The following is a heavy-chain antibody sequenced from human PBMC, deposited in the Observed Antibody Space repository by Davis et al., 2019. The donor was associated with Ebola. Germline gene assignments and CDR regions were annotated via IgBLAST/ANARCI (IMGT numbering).Heavy chain of an antibody. V-gene: IGHV3-53*05. Sequence: GESLKISCAASGFTVSSNYMSWVRQAPGKGLEWVSVIYSGGSTYYADSVKGRFTISRDNSRNTLYLQMNNLRAEDTAVYFCARERAALDQWGQGTLVTVSS. CDR1: GFTVSSNY. CDR2: IYSGGST. CDR3: ARERAALDQ. J-gene: IGHJ4*02.